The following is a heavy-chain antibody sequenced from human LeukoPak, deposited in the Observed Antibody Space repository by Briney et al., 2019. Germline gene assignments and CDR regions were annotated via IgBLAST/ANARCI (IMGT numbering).Heavy chain of an antibody. Sequence: SETLSLTCTVSGYSISTSYFWGWIRQPPGKGLEWIGSIYHSGNTYYNPSLKSRVTISLDTSKNQFSLNLSSVTAADTAVYYCARENRGDDSSGLDAFDIWGQGTMVTVSS. CDR1: GYSISTSYF. CDR2: IYHSGNT. CDR3: ARENRGDDSSGLDAFDI. D-gene: IGHD3-22*01. V-gene: IGHV4-38-2*02. J-gene: IGHJ3*02.